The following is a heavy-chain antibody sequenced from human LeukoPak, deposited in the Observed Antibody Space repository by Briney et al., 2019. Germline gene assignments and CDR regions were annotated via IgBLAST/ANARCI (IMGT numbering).Heavy chain of an antibody. J-gene: IGHJ4*02. D-gene: IGHD1-26*01. Sequence: GESLKISCQGSGYSFISYWIGWVRQMPGKGLEWMGIIYPGDSDTRYSPSFQGQVTMTVDKSISTAYLQWSSLKASDTAMYYCARRRDLYSGSYYPFDYWGQGTLVTVSS. CDR1: GYSFISYW. CDR3: ARRRDLYSGSYYPFDY. V-gene: IGHV5-51*01. CDR2: IYPGDSDT.